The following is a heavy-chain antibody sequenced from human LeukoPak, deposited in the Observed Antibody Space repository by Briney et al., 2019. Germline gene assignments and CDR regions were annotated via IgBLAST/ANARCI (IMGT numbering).Heavy chain of an antibody. J-gene: IGHJ4*02. V-gene: IGHV1-8*01. Sequence: ASVKVSCKASGYTFTSYDINWVRQATGQGLEWMGWMNPNSGNTGYAQKFQGRVTMTRNTSISTAYMELSSLRSEDTAVYYCARDPLACSSTSCYGLYYFDYWGQGTLVTVSS. D-gene: IGHD2-2*01. CDR3: ARDPLACSSTSCYGLYYFDY. CDR1: GYTFTSYD. CDR2: MNPNSGNT.